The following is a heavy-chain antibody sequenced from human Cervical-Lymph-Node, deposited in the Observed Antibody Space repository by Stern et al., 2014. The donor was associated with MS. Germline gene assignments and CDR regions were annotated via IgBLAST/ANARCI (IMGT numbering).Heavy chain of an antibody. D-gene: IGHD3-10*01. J-gene: IGHJ4*02. CDR3: MRELTGGSDH. Sequence: EVQLVESGGDFVQPGGSLRLSCAASGFTFSDYAMTWVRQAPGKGLEWISVIGGRGGSINYADSVAGRFTISRDNSKNILYLQMNRLRGDDTAIYYCMRELTGGSDHWGQGVLVTVSS. CDR1: GFTFSDYA. CDR2: IGGRGGSI. V-gene: IGHV3-23*04.